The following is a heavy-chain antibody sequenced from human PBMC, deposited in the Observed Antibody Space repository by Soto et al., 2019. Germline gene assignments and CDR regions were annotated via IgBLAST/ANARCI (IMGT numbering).Heavy chain of an antibody. V-gene: IGHV1-69*01. Sequence: QVQLVQSGAEVKKPGSSVKVSCTASGGTFSSYAISWVRQAPGQGLEWMGGIIPISETTNYAQKFQGRVTITADESKSTAYMELSSLRSEDTAVYYCARSQGSSTSLEIYYYYYYGMDVWGQGTTVTVSS. CDR2: IIPISETT. D-gene: IGHD2-2*01. CDR1: GGTFSSYA. CDR3: ARSQGSSTSLEIYYYYYYGMDV. J-gene: IGHJ6*02.